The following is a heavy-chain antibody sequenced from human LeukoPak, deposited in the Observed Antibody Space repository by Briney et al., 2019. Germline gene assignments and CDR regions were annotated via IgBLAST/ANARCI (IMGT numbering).Heavy chain of an antibody. CDR2: ISRHSGAST. D-gene: IGHD4-17*01. CDR3: SKKGQNGDYGKPD. Sequence: PGGSLRLSCAASGFTFSSYDMYWVRQAPGKGLECVASISRHSGASTYYAASVKGRFTMSRDNSRSTLYLQMNSLRADDTAVYYCSKKGQNGDYGKPDWGQGTLVTVSS. CDR1: GFTFSSYD. V-gene: IGHV3-23*01. J-gene: IGHJ4*02.